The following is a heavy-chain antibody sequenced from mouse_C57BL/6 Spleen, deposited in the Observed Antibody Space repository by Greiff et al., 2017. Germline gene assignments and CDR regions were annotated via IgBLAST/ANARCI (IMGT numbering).Heavy chain of an antibody. CDR2: IYPGSGNT. CDR1: GYTFTDYY. J-gene: IGHJ2*01. Sequence: QVTLKECGAELVRPGASVKLSCKASGYTFTDYYINWVKQRPGQGLEWIARIYPGSGNTYYNEKFKGKATLTAEKSSSTAYMQLSSLTSEDSAVYFCARFDYGDYWGQGTTLTVSS. V-gene: IGHV1-76*01. CDR3: ARFDYGDY.